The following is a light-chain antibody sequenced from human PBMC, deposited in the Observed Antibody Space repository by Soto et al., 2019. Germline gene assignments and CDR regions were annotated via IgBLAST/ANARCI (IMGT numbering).Light chain of an antibody. Sequence: DIQMTQSPSSLSASVGDRVTITCRASKSISSYLNWYQQKPGKAPKLLIYAASSLQSGVPSRFSGSGSGTDFTLTISSLQPEDFATYYCPQSYSTPRTVGQGTKVEIK. CDR2: AAS. V-gene: IGKV1-39*01. J-gene: IGKJ1*01. CDR1: KSISSY. CDR3: PQSYSTPRT.